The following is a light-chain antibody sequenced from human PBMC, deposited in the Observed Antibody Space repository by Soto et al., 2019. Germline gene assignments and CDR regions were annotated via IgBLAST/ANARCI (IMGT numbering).Light chain of an antibody. Sequence: DFQMTQSPSSLSASIGDRVTISCRASQSVARYLNWYQQKPGKAPNLLIYGASSLQSGVPSRFRGSGSGTDFTLTISSLHPEDFASYYCLQSSSGPRLTFGGGTKVDIK. J-gene: IGKJ4*01. CDR3: LQSSSGPRLT. CDR2: GAS. V-gene: IGKV1-39*01. CDR1: QSVARY.